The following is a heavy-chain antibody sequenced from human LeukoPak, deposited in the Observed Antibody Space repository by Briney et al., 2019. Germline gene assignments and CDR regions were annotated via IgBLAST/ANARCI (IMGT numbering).Heavy chain of an antibody. Sequence: PGGSLRLSCVASGITFSDYAMHWVRQAPGQGLEWVAAISSDGGNEHYADSVEGRFTISRDNSKNTLFLQVDSLRTEDRAVYYCARNDYGDYYFDYWGRGTLVTVSS. D-gene: IGHD4-17*01. CDR3: ARNDYGDYYFDY. J-gene: IGHJ4*02. CDR2: ISSDGGNE. V-gene: IGHV3-30*04. CDR1: GITFSDYA.